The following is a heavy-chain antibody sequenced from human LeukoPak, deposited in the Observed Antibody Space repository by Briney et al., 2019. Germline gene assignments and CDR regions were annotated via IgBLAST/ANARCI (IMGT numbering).Heavy chain of an antibody. CDR3: AREYASGTSYYFDY. CDR1: GFTFSSYG. V-gene: IGHV3-30*03. CDR2: ISYDGSNK. J-gene: IGHJ4*02. Sequence: TGGSLRLSCAASGFTFSSYGTHWVRQAPGKGLEWVAVISYDGSNKYYADSVKGRFTISRDNSRNTLYLQMNSLSAEDTAVNYCAREYASGTSYYFDYWGQGTLVTVSS. D-gene: IGHD3-10*01.